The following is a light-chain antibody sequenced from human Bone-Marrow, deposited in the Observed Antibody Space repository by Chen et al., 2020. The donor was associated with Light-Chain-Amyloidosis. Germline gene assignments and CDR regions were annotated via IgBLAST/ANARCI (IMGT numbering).Light chain of an antibody. CDR2: AVS. CDR1: SGDVGTYNY. Sequence: QSALTQPASVSGSPGQSITISSIGTSGDVGTYNYVSWYQQHPGKAPKVMIYAVSNRPSGVSNRFSGSKSGNTASLTISGLQAEDEADYYCSSFTSSSSYVFGPGTKVTVL. J-gene: IGLJ1*01. V-gene: IGLV2-14*01. CDR3: SSFTSSSSYV.